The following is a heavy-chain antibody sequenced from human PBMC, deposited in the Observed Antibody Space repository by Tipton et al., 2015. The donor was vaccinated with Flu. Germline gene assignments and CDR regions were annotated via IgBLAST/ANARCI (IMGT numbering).Heavy chain of an antibody. D-gene: IGHD6-19*01. CDR2: ISGGGGST. CDR3: AKVIPEAVSGLEY. J-gene: IGHJ4*02. Sequence: LSLTCSVSGDSLDNRYYWGWVRQPPGKGLEWVSAISGGGGSTYYADSVRGRFTISRDNSKNTLYVQMNSLTVEDTAVYYCAKVIPEAVSGLEYWGQGTLVTVSS. CDR1: GDSLDNRYY. V-gene: IGHV3-23*01.